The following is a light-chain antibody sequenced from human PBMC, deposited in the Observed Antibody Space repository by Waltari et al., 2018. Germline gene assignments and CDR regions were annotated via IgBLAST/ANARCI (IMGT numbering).Light chain of an antibody. J-gene: IGKJ1*01. CDR1: QSLLFSSNNENY. Sequence: DIVMTQSLDSLAVSLGERATINCKSSQSLLFSSNNENYLAWYQQKAGQPPKLLISWASTRESGLPDRFTGSGSGTDFTLTISSLQAEDVAVYFCHQYLSTPWTFGQGTKVEIK. CDR3: HQYLSTPWT. CDR2: WAS. V-gene: IGKV4-1*01.